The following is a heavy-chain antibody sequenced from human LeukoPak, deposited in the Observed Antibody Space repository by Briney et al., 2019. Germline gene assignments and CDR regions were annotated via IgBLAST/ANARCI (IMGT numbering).Heavy chain of an antibody. J-gene: IGHJ4*02. D-gene: IGHD1-26*01. V-gene: IGHV3-23*01. CDR1: GLTFSNHA. CDR3: AKGGNSGTYHFDY. Sequence: GGSLRLSCAASGLTFSNHAMSWVRQAPGKGLEWVSAISVTGGSTYYADSVKGRFTISRDNSKNTLYLQINSLSADDTAVYYCAKGGNSGTYHFDYWGQGSLVTVSS. CDR2: ISVTGGST.